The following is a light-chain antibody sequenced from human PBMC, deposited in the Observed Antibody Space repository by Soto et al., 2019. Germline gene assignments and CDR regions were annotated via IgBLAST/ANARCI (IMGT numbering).Light chain of an antibody. J-gene: IGLJ1*01. V-gene: IGLV1-40*01. CDR1: SSNIGAGYD. CDR2: GNS. CDR3: QSYDTCLGGCYV. Sequence: QSVLTQPPSVSGAPGQRVTISCTGSSSNIGAGYDVHWYQQLPGTAPKLLIYGNSNRPSGVPDRFSGSKSGTSASLAITGLQAHYGADYSCQSYDTCLGGCYVFGSGTKVTAL.